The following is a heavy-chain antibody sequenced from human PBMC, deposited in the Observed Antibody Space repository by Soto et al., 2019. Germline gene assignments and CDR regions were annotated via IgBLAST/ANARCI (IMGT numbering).Heavy chain of an antibody. D-gene: IGHD2-15*01. V-gene: IGHV3-23*01. CDR3: AKDKRWQLSFEC. Sequence: LRLSFAASGFTFSSYAMSWVRQAPGKLLEWVSAISGSGGSTYYADSVKGRFTISRDNSKNTLYLQMNSLRAEDTAVYYCAKDKRWQLSFECWGQRTLVTLSS. CDR1: GFTFSSYA. CDR2: ISGSGGST. J-gene: IGHJ4*02.